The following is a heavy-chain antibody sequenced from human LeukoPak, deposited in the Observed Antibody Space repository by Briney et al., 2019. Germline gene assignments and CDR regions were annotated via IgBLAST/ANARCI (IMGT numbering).Heavy chain of an antibody. D-gene: IGHD3-22*01. J-gene: IGHJ3*02. CDR3: AGAYYYDSSGYKGAFDI. CDR1: GYSISSGYY. Sequence: SETLSLTCTVSGYSISSGYYWGWIRQPPGKGLEWIGSIYHSGSTYYNPSLKSRVTISVDTSKNQFSLKLSSVTAADTAVYYCAGAYYYDSSGYKGAFDIWGQGTMVTVSS. CDR2: IYHSGST. V-gene: IGHV4-38-2*02.